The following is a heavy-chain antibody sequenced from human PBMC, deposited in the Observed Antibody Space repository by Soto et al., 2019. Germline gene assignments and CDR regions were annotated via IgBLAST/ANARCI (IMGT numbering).Heavy chain of an antibody. Sequence: QVQLVQSGAEVKKPGSSVRVSGKASGGTFSNYVVNWLQRAPGQGLEGMGRIIPISGAANYAQNFQGRVTITADKSTSTSYMELSSLRSEDAAVYYCARDMTRTVVPYFDFWGQGTLVTVSS. CDR2: IIPISGAA. CDR3: ARDMTRTVVPYFDF. D-gene: IGHD1-7*01. V-gene: IGHV1-69*06. CDR1: GGTFSNYV. J-gene: IGHJ4*02.